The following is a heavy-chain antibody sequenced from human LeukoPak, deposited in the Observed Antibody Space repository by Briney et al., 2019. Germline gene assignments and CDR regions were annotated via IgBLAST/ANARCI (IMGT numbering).Heavy chain of an antibody. CDR3: ARDHRPLGIWFGEFTYAFDI. D-gene: IGHD3-10*01. V-gene: IGHV3-30*04. CDR2: ISYDGSNK. J-gene: IGHJ3*02. Sequence: PEGSLRLSCAASGFTFSSYAMHWVRQAPGKGLEWVAVISYDGSNKYYAGSVKGRFTISRDNSKNTLYLQMNSLRAEDTAVYYCARDHRPLGIWFGEFTYAFDIWGQGTMVTVSS. CDR1: GFTFSSYA.